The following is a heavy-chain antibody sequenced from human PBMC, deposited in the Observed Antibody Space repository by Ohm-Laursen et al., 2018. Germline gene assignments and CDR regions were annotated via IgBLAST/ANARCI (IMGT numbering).Heavy chain of an antibody. CDR1: GGSFSGYY. Sequence: GTLSLTCAVYGGSFSGYYWSWIRQPPGKGLEWIGEINHSGSTNYNPSLKSRVTISVDTSKNQFSLKLSSVTAADTAVYYCARSAVAGWSYYWGQGTLVTVSS. J-gene: IGHJ4*02. CDR2: INHSGST. D-gene: IGHD6-19*01. CDR3: ARSAVAGWSYY. V-gene: IGHV4-34*01.